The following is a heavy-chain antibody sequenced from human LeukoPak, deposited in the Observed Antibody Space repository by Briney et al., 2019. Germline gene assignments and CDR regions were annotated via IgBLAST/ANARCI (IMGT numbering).Heavy chain of an antibody. D-gene: IGHD3-16*01. CDR2: INPNSGST. CDR3: ATQRGSYLWGTDFDY. J-gene: IGHJ4*02. CDR1: GYTFTDYY. V-gene: IGHV1-2*02. Sequence: ASVKVSCKASGYTFTDYYIHWVRQAPGQGLEWMGWINPNSGSTNYAQKFQDRVTMTRDTSIRTAYMELSSLRSDDTAVYYCATQRGSYLWGTDFDYWGQGTLVTVSS.